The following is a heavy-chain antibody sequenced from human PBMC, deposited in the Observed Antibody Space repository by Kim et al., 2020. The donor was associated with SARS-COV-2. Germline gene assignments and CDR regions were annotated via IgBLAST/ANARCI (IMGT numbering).Heavy chain of an antibody. Sequence: TNYAQNFQDRVTMTRDTYISTAYMELSSLTSDDTAMYYCAREFSGAFDIWGQGTMVTVSS. D-gene: IGHD3-10*01. J-gene: IGHJ3*02. CDR3: AREFSGAFDI. CDR2: T. V-gene: IGHV1-2*02.